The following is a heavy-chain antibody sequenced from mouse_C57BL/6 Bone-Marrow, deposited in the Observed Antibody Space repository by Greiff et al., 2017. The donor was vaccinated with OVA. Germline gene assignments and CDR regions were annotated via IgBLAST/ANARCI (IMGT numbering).Heavy chain of an antibody. CDR3: ANSNPAMDY. D-gene: IGHD2-5*01. CDR1: GYTFTSYW. J-gene: IGHJ4*01. CDR2: IYPGSGST. V-gene: IGHV1-55*01. Sequence: QVQLQQPGAELVKPGASVTMSCKASGYTFTSYWITWVKQRPGHGLEWIGDIYPGSGSTNYNEKFKSKAALTVDTSSSTAYMQLSSLTSEDSAVYYCANSNPAMDYWGQGTSVTVSS.